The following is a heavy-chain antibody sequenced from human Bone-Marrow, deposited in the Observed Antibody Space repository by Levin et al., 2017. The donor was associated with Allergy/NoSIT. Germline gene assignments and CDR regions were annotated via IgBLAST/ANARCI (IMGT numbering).Heavy chain of an antibody. J-gene: IGHJ6*03. CDR3: ATLFGPGYSSGWSYYYYYYMDV. Sequence: SSQTLSLTCAVSGGSIRSSNWWSWVRQPPGKGLEWIGEIYHSGSTNYNPSLKSRVTISVDKSKNQFSLKLSSVTAADTAVYYCATLFGPGYSSGWSYYYYYYMDVWGKGTTVTVSS. CDR1: GGSIRSSNW. V-gene: IGHV4-4*02. CDR2: IYHSGST. D-gene: IGHD6-19*01.